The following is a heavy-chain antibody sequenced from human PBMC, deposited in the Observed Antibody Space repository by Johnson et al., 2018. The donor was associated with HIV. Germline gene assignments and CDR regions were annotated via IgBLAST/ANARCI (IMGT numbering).Heavy chain of an antibody. D-gene: IGHD6-13*01. V-gene: IGHV3-20*04. CDR2: ITWNGGST. CDR3: ARAEYGYSSSWYGTFDI. CDR1: GFTFSNYA. J-gene: IGHJ3*02. Sequence: VQLVESGGDLVQPGRSLRLSCAASGFTFSNYAMHWVRQAPGKGLEWVSGITWNGGSTGYADSVKGRFSISRDNAKNSLFLQMNNLRAEDTALYYCARAEYGYSSSWYGTFDIWGQGTVVTVSS.